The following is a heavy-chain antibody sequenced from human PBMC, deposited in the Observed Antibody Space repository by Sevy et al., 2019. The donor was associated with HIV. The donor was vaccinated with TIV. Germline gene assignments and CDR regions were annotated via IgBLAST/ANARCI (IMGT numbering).Heavy chain of an antibody. CDR1: GFNFSNYA. CDR2: ISVGGKA. Sequence: GGSLRLSCAASGFNFSNYAMSWVRQGPGKGPEWVSAISVGGKAYYADSVNGRFTISRDNSRNTLYLQMNNLRVEDTAVYYCAKRGDRAFDYWGQGTLVTVSS. CDR3: AKRGDRAFDY. V-gene: IGHV3-23*01. J-gene: IGHJ4*02. D-gene: IGHD3-3*01.